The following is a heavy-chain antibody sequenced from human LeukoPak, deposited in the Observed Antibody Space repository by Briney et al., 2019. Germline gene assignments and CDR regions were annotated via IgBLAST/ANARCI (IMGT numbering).Heavy chain of an antibody. CDR2: ISAYNGNT. D-gene: IGHD2-21*01. J-gene: IGHJ6*03. CDR3: ARDQAGRRLNYYYYMDV. Sequence: GASVKVSCKASGYTFTSYGISWVRQAPGQGLEWMGWISAYNGNTNYAQKLQGSVTMTTDTSTSTAYMELRSLRSDDTAVYYCARDQAGRRLNYYYYMDVWGKGTTVTVSS. CDR1: GYTFTSYG. V-gene: IGHV1-18*01.